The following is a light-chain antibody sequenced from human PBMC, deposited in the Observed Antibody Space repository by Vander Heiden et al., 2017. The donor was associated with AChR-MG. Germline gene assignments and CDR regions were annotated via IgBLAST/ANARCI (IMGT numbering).Light chain of an antibody. CDR1: SSNIGAGYD. Sequence: QSVLTPPPSLPGAPGQRVTISCPGSSSNIGAGYDVHWYQQLPRTAPKLLIYGNSNRPSGVPDRFSGSKSGTSASLAITGLQAEDEADYYCQSYDSSLSGSKVFGGGTKLTVL. CDR3: QSYDSSLSGSKV. CDR2: GNS. J-gene: IGLJ3*02. V-gene: IGLV1-40*01.